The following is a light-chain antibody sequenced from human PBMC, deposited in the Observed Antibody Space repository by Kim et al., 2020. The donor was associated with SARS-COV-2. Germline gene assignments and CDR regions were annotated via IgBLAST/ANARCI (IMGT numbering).Light chain of an antibody. J-gene: IGLJ2*01. CDR1: KLGDKY. CDR3: QAWDSSTAV. Sequence: GAPGQTASITCSGDKLGDKYACWYQQKPGQSPVLVIYQDSKRPSGIPERFSGSNSGNTATLTISGTQAMDEADYYCQAWDSSTAVFGGGTQLTVL. CDR2: QDS. V-gene: IGLV3-1*01.